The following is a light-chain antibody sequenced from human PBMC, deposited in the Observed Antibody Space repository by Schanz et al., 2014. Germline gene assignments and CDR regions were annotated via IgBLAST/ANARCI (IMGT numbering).Light chain of an antibody. CDR3: CSYAGSSTWV. CDR2: DVS. V-gene: IGLV2-23*02. Sequence: QSVLTQPASVSGSPGQSITISCTGTTSDVGGYNYVSWYQQHPGKAPKLMIYDVSSRPSGVYNRFSGSKSANTASLTISGLQAEDEADYYCCSYAGSSTWVFGGGTKLTVL. CDR1: TSDVGGYNY. J-gene: IGLJ3*02.